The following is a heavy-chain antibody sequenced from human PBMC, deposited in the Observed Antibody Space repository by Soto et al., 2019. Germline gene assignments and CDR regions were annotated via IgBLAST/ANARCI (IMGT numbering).Heavy chain of an antibody. CDR3: ARLLRRPYYFDY. V-gene: IGHV4-59*08. D-gene: IGHD3-3*01. Sequence: SSETLSLTCTVSGGSLSSYYWSWIRQPPGKGLEWIGYIYYSGSTNYNPSLKSRVTISVDTSKNQFSLKLSSVTAADTAVYYCARLLRRPYYFDYWGQGTLVTVSS. CDR1: GGSLSSYY. J-gene: IGHJ4*02. CDR2: IYYSGST.